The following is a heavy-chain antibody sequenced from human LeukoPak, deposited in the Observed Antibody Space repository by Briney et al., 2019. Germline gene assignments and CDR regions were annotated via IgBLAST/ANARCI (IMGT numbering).Heavy chain of an antibody. Sequence: ASVKVSCKASGHSFTSYGITWVRQAPGQGLEWMGWINANNGDTNYAQNLQGRVTMTRDTSTSTAYMEVRSLRSDDTAVYYCARGPIAAAGDYWGQGTLVTVSS. V-gene: IGHV1-18*01. CDR3: ARGPIAAAGDY. CDR1: GHSFTSYG. CDR2: INANNGDT. J-gene: IGHJ4*02. D-gene: IGHD6-13*01.